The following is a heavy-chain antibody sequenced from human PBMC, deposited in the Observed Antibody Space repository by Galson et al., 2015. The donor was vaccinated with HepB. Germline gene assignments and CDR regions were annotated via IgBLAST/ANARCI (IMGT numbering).Heavy chain of an antibody. J-gene: IGHJ6*02. V-gene: IGHV3-30-3*01. CDR2: ISYDGSNK. D-gene: IGHD3-22*01. Sequence: SLRLSCAASGFTFSSYAMHWVRQAPGKGLEWVAVISYDGSNKYYADSVKGRFTISRDNSKNTLYLQMNSLRAEDTAVYYCAREYYYDSSGYSGGMDVWGQGTTVTVSS. CDR1: GFTFSSYA. CDR3: AREYYYDSSGYSGGMDV.